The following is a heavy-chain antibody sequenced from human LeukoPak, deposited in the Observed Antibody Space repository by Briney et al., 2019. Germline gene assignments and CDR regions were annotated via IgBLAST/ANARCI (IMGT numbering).Heavy chain of an antibody. Sequence: PSQTLSLTCTVSGGSISSGDYYWSWIRQPPGKGLEWIGYIYYSGSTNYNPSLKSRVTISVDTSKNQFSLKLSSVTAADTAVYYCARDLAVAGTFWFDPWGQGTLVTVSS. J-gene: IGHJ5*02. D-gene: IGHD6-19*01. CDR2: IYYSGST. CDR1: GGSISSGDYY. V-gene: IGHV4-30-4*01. CDR3: ARDLAVAGTFWFDP.